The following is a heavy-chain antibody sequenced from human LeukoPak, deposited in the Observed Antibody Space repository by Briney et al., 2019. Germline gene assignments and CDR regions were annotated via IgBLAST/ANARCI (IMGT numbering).Heavy chain of an antibody. CDR3: ARDGRLDGYNSAFDI. CDR2: ISSSSYI. Sequence: PGGSLRLSCAASGFTFSSYSMNWVRQAPGKGLEWVSSISSSSYIYYADSVKGRFTISRDNAKNSLYLQMNSLRAEDTAVYYCARDGRLDGYNSAFDIWGQGTMVTVSS. J-gene: IGHJ3*02. D-gene: IGHD5-24*01. CDR1: GFTFSSYS. V-gene: IGHV3-21*01.